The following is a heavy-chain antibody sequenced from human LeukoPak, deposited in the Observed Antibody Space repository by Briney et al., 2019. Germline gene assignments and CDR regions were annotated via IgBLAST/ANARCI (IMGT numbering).Heavy chain of an antibody. J-gene: IGHJ4*02. CDR3: AMGYSYAYYYFDY. CDR2: INSDGSTT. Sequence: GGSLRLSCAASGFTFSTYWMHWVRQAPGKGLAWVSRINSDGSTTSYADSVKGRFTISRDNAKNTLYLQMNSLRAEDTAVYYCAMGYSYAYYYFDYWGQGTLVTVSS. D-gene: IGHD5-18*01. V-gene: IGHV3-74*01. CDR1: GFTFSTYW.